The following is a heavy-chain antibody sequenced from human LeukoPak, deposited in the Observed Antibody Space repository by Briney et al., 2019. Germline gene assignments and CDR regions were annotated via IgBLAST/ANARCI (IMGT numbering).Heavy chain of an antibody. CDR1: GFSFSNYD. CDR3: ARVVSGIDY. Sequence: GGSLRLSCAASGFSFSNYDMHWVRQAPGKGLEWVALILTDGSNEHYADSAKGRFTISRDNSKNTMYLQMNSLRAEDTAMYYCARVVSGIDYWGQGALVTVSS. D-gene: IGHD2/OR15-2a*01. CDR2: ILTDGSNE. V-gene: IGHV3-33*01. J-gene: IGHJ4*02.